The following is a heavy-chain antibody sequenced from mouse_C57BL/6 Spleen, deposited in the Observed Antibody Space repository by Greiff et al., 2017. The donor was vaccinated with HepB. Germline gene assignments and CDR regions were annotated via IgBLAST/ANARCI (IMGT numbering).Heavy chain of an antibody. J-gene: IGHJ4*01. CDR2: INPSSGYT. Sequence: VQLQQSGAELARPGASVKMSCKASGYTFTSYTMHWVKQRPGQGLEWIGYINPSSGYTKYNQKFKDKATLTADKSSSTAYMQLSSLTSEDSAVYYCARSRGPYAMDYWGQGTSVTVSS. V-gene: IGHV1-4*01. CDR3: ARSRGPYAMDY. CDR1: GYTFTSYT.